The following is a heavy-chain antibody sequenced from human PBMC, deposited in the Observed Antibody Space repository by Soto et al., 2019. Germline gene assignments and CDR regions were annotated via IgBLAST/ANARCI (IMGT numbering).Heavy chain of an antibody. Sequence: PGGSLRLSCTASGFNTRFYSMSWVRQTPGKGLEWVAALSRSGGATYYADSVRGRFTISRDASKDTLFLQMSNLRAEDTALYYCSKHEMSTISNSFDPWGQGTLVTVSS. D-gene: IGHD4-4*01. CDR2: LSRSGGAT. V-gene: IGHV3-23*01. CDR3: SKHEMSTISNSFDP. CDR1: GFNTRFYS. J-gene: IGHJ5*02.